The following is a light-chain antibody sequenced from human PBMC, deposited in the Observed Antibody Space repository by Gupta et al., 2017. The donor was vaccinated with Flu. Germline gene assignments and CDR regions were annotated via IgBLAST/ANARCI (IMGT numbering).Light chain of an antibody. J-gene: IGKJ1*01. CDR3: QQDDSTPWT. CDR2: WAS. V-gene: IGKV4-1*01. CDR1: QNVLYSSNNKNY. Sequence: DIVMTQSPDSLAVSLGERATINCKSSQNVLYSSNNKNYLAWYQQKPGQPPKLLIYWASTRESGVPDRFSGSGSGTDFTLTISSLQAEDVAVYYCQQDDSTPWTFGQGTKVEIK.